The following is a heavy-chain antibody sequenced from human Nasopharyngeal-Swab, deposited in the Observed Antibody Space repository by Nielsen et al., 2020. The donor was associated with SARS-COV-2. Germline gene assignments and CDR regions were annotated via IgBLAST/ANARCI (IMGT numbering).Heavy chain of an antibody. CDR2: IYWDDDQ. J-gene: IGHJ6*03. CDR1: GFSLTTSGVG. V-gene: IGHV2-5*02. D-gene: IGHD3-3*01. CDR3: AHITRGLERDTIFGVPLASLSYYYMDV. Sequence: SGPTLVKPTQTLTLTCGFSGFSLTTSGVGVAWIRQPPGTALEWLALIYWDDDQRYNPSLKTRLTITKDTSKDQVVLTLTNMGPVDSGTYYCAHITRGLERDTIFGVPLASLSYYYMDVWGKGTTVTVS.